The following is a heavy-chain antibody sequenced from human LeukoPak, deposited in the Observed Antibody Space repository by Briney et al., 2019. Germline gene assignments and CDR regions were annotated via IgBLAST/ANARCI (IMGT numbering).Heavy chain of an antibody. CDR1: GGSISISSYY. J-gene: IGHJ4*02. Sequence: PSETLSLTCTVSGGSISISSYYWSWIRQPPGKGLEWIGSIYYSGSTYYNPSLKSRVTISVDTSKNQFSLKLSSVTAADTALYYCARHGVHQNYDYWGQGTLVAVSS. CDR3: ARHGVHQNYDY. D-gene: IGHD1-1*01. V-gene: IGHV4-39*01. CDR2: IYYSGST.